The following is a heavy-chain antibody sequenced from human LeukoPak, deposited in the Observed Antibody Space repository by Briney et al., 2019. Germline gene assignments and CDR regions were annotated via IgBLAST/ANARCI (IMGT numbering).Heavy chain of an antibody. Sequence: SETLSLTCTVSGGSISSSSYYWGWIRQPPGKGLEWIGSIYYSGSTYYNPSLKSRVTISVDTSKNQFSLKLSSVTAADTAVYYCATKGHSSSWYVYYYMDVWGKGTTVTISS. J-gene: IGHJ6*03. CDR3: ATKGHSSSWYVYYYMDV. CDR1: GGSISSSSYY. CDR2: IYYSGST. D-gene: IGHD6-13*01. V-gene: IGHV4-39*01.